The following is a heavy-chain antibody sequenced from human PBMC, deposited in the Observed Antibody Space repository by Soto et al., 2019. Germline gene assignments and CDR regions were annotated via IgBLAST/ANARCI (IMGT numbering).Heavy chain of an antibody. D-gene: IGHD3-22*01. J-gene: IGHJ4*02. V-gene: IGHV4-59*01. CDR3: ARAITYYYDSSGSPYYFDY. Sequence: SETLSLTCTVSGGSISSYYWSWIRQPPGKGLEWIGYIYYSGSTNYNPSLKSRVTISVDTSKNQFSLKLSSVTAADTAVYYCARAITYYYDSSGSPYYFDYWGQGTLVTVSS. CDR1: GGSISSYY. CDR2: IYYSGST.